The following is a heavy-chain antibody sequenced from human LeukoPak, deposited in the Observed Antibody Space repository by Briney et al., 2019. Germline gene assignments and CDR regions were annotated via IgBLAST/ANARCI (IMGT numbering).Heavy chain of an antibody. V-gene: IGHV3-23*01. J-gene: IGHJ4*02. Sequence: GGSLRLSCAASGFTFSSYAMSWVRQAPGKGLEWVSAISGSGGSTYYTDSVKGRFTISRDNSKNTLYLQMNSLRAEDTAVYYCAKAGDQLLYSYFDYWGQGTLVTVSS. CDR3: AKAGDQLLYSYFDY. D-gene: IGHD2-2*02. CDR2: ISGSGGST. CDR1: GFTFSSYA.